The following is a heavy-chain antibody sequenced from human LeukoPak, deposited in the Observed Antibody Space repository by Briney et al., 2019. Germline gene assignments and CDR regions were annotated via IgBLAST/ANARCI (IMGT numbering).Heavy chain of an antibody. CDR2: INHSGST. V-gene: IGHV4-34*01. CDR1: GGSFSGYY. J-gene: IGHJ5*02. D-gene: IGHD2-21*02. CDR3: ARPRRVVTARYNWFDP. Sequence: SETLSLTCAVYGGSFSGYYWSWIRQPPGKGLEWIGEINHSGSTNYNPSLKSRVTISVDTSKNQFSLKLSSVTAADTAVYYCARPRRVVTARYNWFDPWGQGTLVTVSS.